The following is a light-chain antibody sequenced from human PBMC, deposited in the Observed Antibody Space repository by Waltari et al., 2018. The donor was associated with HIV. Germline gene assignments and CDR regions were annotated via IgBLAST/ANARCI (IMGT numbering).Light chain of an antibody. Sequence: EIVMTQSPATLSVSPGERATLSCRASQSVSSTLAWYQKKPGQAPRLLIYGASTRATGIPARFSGSGSGTEFTLAISSLQPEDFAIYYCQQYNNWPRTFGQGTKLEIK. CDR2: GAS. V-gene: IGKV3-15*01. J-gene: IGKJ2*01. CDR1: QSVSST. CDR3: QQYNNWPRT.